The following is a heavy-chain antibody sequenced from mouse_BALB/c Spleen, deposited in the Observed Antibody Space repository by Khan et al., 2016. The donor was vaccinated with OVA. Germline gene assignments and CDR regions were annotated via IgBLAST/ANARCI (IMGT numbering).Heavy chain of an antibody. Sequence: QVPLQQPGPELVRPGVSVKISCKGSGYTFTDYAMHWVKQSHAKSLEWIGLISTYSGNTNYNQKFKGKATMTVDKSSTNAYMELARLTSEDSAIYYCARERGNYGSVAYWGQGTLVTVSA. CDR1: GYTFTDYA. CDR3: ARERGNYGSVAY. J-gene: IGHJ3*01. V-gene: IGHV1S137*01. CDR2: ISTYSGNT. D-gene: IGHD2-1*01.